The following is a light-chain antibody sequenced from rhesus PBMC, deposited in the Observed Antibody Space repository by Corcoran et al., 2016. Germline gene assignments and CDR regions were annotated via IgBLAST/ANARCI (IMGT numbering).Light chain of an antibody. CDR1: ESVGSY. CDR2: SVY. CDR3: QQYNDLLPS. Sequence: EIVMTQSPATLSLSPGETATLSCRASESVGSYLAWYQQKPGHAPKPLVHSVYLRATGVPDRFRGSGSLTAFTLPLSSLEPEDVGIYPFQQYNDLLPSFGGGTKVEIK. V-gene: IGKV3-40*03. J-gene: IGKJ4*01.